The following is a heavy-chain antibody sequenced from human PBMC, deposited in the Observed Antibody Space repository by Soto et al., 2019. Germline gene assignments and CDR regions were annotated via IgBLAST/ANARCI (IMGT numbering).Heavy chain of an antibody. D-gene: IGHD6-19*01. CDR2: IRSKFNSYAT. J-gene: IGHJ4*02. CDR1: GFIFSGTA. CDR3: TRRAYTSGWHFDY. V-gene: IGHV3-73*01. Sequence: EVRLVESGGGLVQPGGSLKLSCAASGFIFSGTAMHWVRQASGKGLEWVGRIRSKFNSYATEYGASVKGRFTISRDDSKNTAYLQMNSLKTEDTAVYYCTRRAYTSGWHFDYWGQGTLVTVS.